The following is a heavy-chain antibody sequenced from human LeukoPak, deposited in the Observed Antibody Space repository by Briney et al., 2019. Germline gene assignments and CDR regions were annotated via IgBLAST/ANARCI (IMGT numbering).Heavy chain of an antibody. CDR2: IRYDGSNK. Sequence: GGSLRLSCAASGFTFSSYGMHWVRRAPGKGLEWVAFIRYDGSNKYYADSVKGRFTISRDNSKNTLYLQMNSLRAEDTAVYYCAKDGSGSYYLGTGYYFDYWGQGTLVTVSS. D-gene: IGHD3-10*01. CDR3: AKDGSGSYYLGTGYYFDY. V-gene: IGHV3-30*02. CDR1: GFTFSSYG. J-gene: IGHJ4*02.